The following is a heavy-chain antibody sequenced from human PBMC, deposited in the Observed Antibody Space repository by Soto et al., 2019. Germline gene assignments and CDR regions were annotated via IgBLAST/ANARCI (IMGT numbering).Heavy chain of an antibody. D-gene: IGHD4-17*01. CDR3: ARDRLWDYGDYGIDY. J-gene: IGHJ4*02. Sequence: ASVKVSCKASGYTFNNYDIHWVRQAPGQGLERMGWISAYIGNTNFAQKLQGRVTMTTDTSTSTAYMELRSLRSDDTSVYYCARDRLWDYGDYGIDYWGQGTLVTVSS. CDR2: ISAYIGNT. CDR1: GYTFNNYD. V-gene: IGHV1-18*01.